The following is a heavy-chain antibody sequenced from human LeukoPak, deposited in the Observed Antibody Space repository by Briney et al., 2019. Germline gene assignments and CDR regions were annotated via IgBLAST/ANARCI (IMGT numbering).Heavy chain of an antibody. V-gene: IGHV3-11*01. CDR3: ARGYCSGGSCYPYFDY. J-gene: IGHJ4*02. D-gene: IGHD2-15*01. CDR2: IGNSGSSM. CDR1: GFTFSNYY. Sequence: PGGSLRLSCAASGFTFSNYYMSWIRQAPGKGLECISYIGNSGSSMNYADSVKGRFTISRDNAKNSLYLQMNSLRAEDTAVYYCARGYCSGGSCYPYFDYWGQGTLVTVSS.